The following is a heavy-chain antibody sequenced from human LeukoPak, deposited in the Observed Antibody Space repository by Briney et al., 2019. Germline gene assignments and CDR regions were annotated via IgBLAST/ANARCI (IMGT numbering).Heavy chain of an antibody. CDR2: IYHSGST. CDR1: GYSISSGYY. CDR3: ARDGGGGEKMFRQWLSTGGFDY. D-gene: IGHD6-19*01. J-gene: IGHJ4*02. V-gene: IGHV4-38-2*02. Sequence: SETLSLTCTVSGYSISSGYYWGWIRQPPGKGLEWIGSIYHSGSTYYNPSLKSRVTISVDTSKNQFSLKLSSVTAADTAVYYCARDGGGGEKMFRQWLSTGGFDYWGQGTLVTVSS.